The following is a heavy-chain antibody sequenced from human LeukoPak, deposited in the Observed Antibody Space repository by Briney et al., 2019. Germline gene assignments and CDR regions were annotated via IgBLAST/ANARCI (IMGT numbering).Heavy chain of an antibody. J-gene: IGHJ4*02. V-gene: IGHV3-23*01. D-gene: IGHD1-20*01. CDR2: ISGSDGST. CDR3: AKECRRSGPGITGTKLIEALY. Sequence: PGGSLRLSCAASGFTFSSYAMSWVRQAPGKGLEWVSAISGSDGSTYYADSVKGRFTISRDNSKNTLYLQMNSLRAEDTAVYYCAKECRRSGPGITGTKLIEALYWGQGTLVTVSS. CDR1: GFTFSSYA.